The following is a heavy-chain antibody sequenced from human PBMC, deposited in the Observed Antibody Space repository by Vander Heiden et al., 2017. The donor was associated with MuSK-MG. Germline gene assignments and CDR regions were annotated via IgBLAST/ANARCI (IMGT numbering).Heavy chain of an antibody. V-gene: IGHV4-30-4*01. CDR2: IYYSGST. D-gene: IGHD2-15*01. Sequence: QVQLQESGPGLVKPSQTLSLTCTVSGGSIRSGDYYWSWIRQPPGKGLEWIGYIYYSGSTYYNPSLKSRVTISVDTSKNQFSLKLSSVTAADTAVYYCARYCSGGSCYSADAFDIWGQGTMVTVSS. CDR1: GGSIRSGDYY. J-gene: IGHJ3*02. CDR3: ARYCSGGSCYSADAFDI.